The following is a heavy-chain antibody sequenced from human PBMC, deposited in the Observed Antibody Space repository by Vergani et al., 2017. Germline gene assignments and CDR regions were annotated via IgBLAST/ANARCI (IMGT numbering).Heavy chain of an antibody. CDR3: AKPPKAYSGWDY. D-gene: IGHD5-12*01. CDR2: ISGSGGST. Sequence: EVQLLESGGGLVQPGGSLRLSCAASGFTFSSYAMSWVRQAPGKGLEWVSAISGSGGSTYYADSVKGRFTISRDDSKNTLYLQMNSLRAEDTAVYYCAKPPKAYSGWDYWGQGTLVTVSS. J-gene: IGHJ4*02. V-gene: IGHV3-23*01. CDR1: GFTFSSYA.